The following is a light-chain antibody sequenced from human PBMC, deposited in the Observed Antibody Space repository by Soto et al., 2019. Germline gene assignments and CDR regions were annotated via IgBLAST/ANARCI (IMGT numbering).Light chain of an antibody. CDR1: QSVSSS. J-gene: IGKJ1*01. CDR2: DTS. Sequence: EIVVTQSPATLSVSPGERVTLSCRASQSVSSSLAWYQQRPGQAPRLLIYDTSTRAAGISARFSGSGSGTEFTLTISSLQSEDFADYYCQQYIDWPPGTFGQGTAVEIK. CDR3: QQYIDWPPGT. V-gene: IGKV3-15*01.